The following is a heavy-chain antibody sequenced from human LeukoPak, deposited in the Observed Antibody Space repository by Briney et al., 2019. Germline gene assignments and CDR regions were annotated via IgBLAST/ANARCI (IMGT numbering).Heavy chain of an antibody. CDR3: TRAPLRVTIFGVVIFSGDY. J-gene: IGHJ4*02. D-gene: IGHD3-3*01. Sequence: PGGSLRLSCTASGFTFGDYAMSWVRQAPGKRLEWVGFIRSKAYGGTTEYAASVKGRFTISRDDSKSIAYLQMHSLKTEDTAVYYCTRAPLRVTIFGVVIFSGDYWGQGTLVTVSS. V-gene: IGHV3-49*04. CDR2: IRSKAYGGTT. CDR1: GFTFGDYA.